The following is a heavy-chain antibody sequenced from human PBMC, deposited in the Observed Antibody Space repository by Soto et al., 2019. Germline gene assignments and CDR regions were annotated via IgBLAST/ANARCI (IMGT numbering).Heavy chain of an antibody. J-gene: IGHJ4*02. CDR2: IYTSGST. Sequence: SETLSLTCTVSGGSTSSYYWSWIRQPAGKGLEWIGRIYTSGSTNYNPSLKSRVTMSVDTSKNQFSLKLSSVTAADTAVYYCARACSSNSCYDVFDYWGQGTLVTVSS. CDR1: GGSTSSYY. CDR3: ARACSSNSCYDVFDY. V-gene: IGHV4-4*07. D-gene: IGHD2-2*01.